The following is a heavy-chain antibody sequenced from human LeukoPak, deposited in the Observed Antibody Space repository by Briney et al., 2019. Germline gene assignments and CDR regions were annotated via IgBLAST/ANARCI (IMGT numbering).Heavy chain of an antibody. CDR1: SASISSYY. V-gene: IGHV4-4*07. CDR3: ASAMTAVTTDAFDI. CDR2: VYTSGST. D-gene: IGHD4-17*01. J-gene: IGHJ3*02. Sequence: RSSETLSLTCTVSSASISSYYWSWIRQPAGKGLEWIGRVYTSGSTNYNPSLKSRVTMSVDTSKNQFSLKLSSVTAADTAVYYCASAMTAVTTDAFDIWGQGTTVSVSS.